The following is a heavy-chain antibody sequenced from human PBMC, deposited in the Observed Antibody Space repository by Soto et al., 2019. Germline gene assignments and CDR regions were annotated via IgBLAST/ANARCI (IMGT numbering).Heavy chain of an antibody. Sequence: SVKVSCKASGCTFSSYAISWVRPAPGHGLEWMGGIIPIFGTANYAQKFQGRVTITADESTSTAYMELSSLRSEDTAVYYCARVPSPPYYYDSSGYSDYWGQGTLVTVSS. V-gene: IGHV1-69*13. D-gene: IGHD3-22*01. CDR1: GCTFSSYA. CDR2: IIPIFGTA. J-gene: IGHJ4*02. CDR3: ARVPSPPYYYDSSGYSDY.